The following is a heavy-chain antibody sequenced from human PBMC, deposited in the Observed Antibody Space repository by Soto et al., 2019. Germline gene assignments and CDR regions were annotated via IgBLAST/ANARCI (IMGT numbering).Heavy chain of an antibody. J-gene: IGHJ5*02. Sequence: GASVKVSCKASGYTFTGYYMHWVRQAPGQGLEWMGWINPNSGGTNYAQKFQGWVTMTRDTSISTAYMELSRLRSDDTAVYYCARGTVVVVAARNNRHDPSGQGSLVTGSA. CDR1: GYTFTGYY. CDR3: ARGTVVVVAARNNRHDP. D-gene: IGHD2-15*01. V-gene: IGHV1-2*04. CDR2: INPNSGGT.